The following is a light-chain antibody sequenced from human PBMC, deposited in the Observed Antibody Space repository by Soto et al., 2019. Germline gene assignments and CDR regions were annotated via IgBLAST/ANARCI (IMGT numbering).Light chain of an antibody. CDR3: QQRTIPLT. Sequence: EMVLTQSPATLSLSPGERATLSSRASQSVSAYLAWYQQKPGQPPRLLIYDASNRATGIPARFSGSGSGKDFTLTISSLEPEDSAVYYCQQRTIPLTFGGGTKVEIK. J-gene: IGKJ4*01. V-gene: IGKV3-11*01. CDR1: QSVSAY. CDR2: DAS.